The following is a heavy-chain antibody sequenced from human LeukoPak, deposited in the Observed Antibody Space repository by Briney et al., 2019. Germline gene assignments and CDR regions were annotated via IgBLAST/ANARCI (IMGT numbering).Heavy chain of an antibody. CDR2: IYYSGST. CDR3: ARCCGSTSWGLDS. Sequence: ASQTLSLTCTVSGGSISSGGYYWSWIRLHPGKGLEWIGYIYYSGSTYYNPSLKSRVTISVDTSKTQFSLKLSSVTAADTAVYYCARCCGSTSWGLDSGGKGTLVTVPS. CDR1: GGSISSGGYY. V-gene: IGHV4-31*03. J-gene: IGHJ4*02. D-gene: IGHD2-2*01.